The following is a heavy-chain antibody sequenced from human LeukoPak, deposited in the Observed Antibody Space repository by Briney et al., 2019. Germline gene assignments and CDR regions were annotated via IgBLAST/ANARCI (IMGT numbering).Heavy chain of an antibody. V-gene: IGHV4-39*07. CDR3: AREYDYYDSSGYYLLPGNFDY. D-gene: IGHD3-22*01. J-gene: IGHJ4*02. CDR1: GGSISSSSYY. CDR2: IYYSGST. Sequence: SETLSLTCTVSGGSISSSSYYWGWIRQPPGKGLEWIGSIYYSGSTYYNPSLKSRVTISVDTSKNQFSLKLSSVTAADTAVYYCAREYDYYDSSGYYLLPGNFDYWGQGTLVTVSS.